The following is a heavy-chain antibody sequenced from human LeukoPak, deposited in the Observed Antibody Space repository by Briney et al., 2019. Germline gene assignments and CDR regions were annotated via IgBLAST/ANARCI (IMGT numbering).Heavy chain of an antibody. Sequence: SETLSLTCTVSGGSISSYYWAWIRQPPGKGLEWIGSIYYSGNTYYNPSLKSRVTISVDTSKNQFSLKLSSVTAADTAVYYCARISYSRGTYWGQGTLVTVSS. J-gene: IGHJ4*02. CDR2: IYYSGNT. D-gene: IGHD6-25*01. CDR3: ARISYSRGTY. V-gene: IGHV4-39*01. CDR1: GGSISSYY.